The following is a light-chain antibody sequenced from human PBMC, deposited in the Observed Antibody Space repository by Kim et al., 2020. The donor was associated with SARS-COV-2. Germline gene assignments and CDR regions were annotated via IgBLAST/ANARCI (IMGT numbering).Light chain of an antibody. CDR1: SSDVGSYYL. V-gene: IGLV2-23*02. J-gene: IGLJ2*01. CDR2: EVS. Sequence: GQSFTISCPGTSSDVGSYYLVSWYQKHPGKVPKLMVYEVSQRLSGVSNRFSGSKSGNTASLTISGLQAEDEAEYYCCSYAGRRTVVFGGGTKLTVL. CDR3: CSYAGRRTVV.